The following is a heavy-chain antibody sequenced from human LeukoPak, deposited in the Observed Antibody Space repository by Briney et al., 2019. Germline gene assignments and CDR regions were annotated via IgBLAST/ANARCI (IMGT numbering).Heavy chain of an antibody. V-gene: IGHV6-1*01. CDR2: TYYRSKWFY. Sequence: SQTLSLTCAISGDSVSSNSAAWNWIRQSPSRGLEWLGRTYYRSKWFYGYAVSVKSRIIIDADTSKNQFSLQLNSVTPEDTAVYYCARTAGHLDYWGQGTLVTVSS. CDR3: ARTAGHLDY. CDR1: GDSVSSNSAA. J-gene: IGHJ4*02.